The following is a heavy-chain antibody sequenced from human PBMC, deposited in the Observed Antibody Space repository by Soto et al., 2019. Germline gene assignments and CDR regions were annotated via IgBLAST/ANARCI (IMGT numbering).Heavy chain of an antibody. V-gene: IGHV4-59*01. CDR2: IFHSVNA. D-gene: IGHD2-2*01. CDR1: GGSMRNVY. J-gene: IGHJ4*01. CDR3: AIAHAPAIRFDV. Sequence: QVHLQESGPELVKPLETLSLTCTVSGGSMRNVYWSWLRQPPGKRLEWIGFIFHSVNAKYNPSLKSRVTISIDPSKSQCSLSLDSVTAADTAVYCCAIAHAPAIRFDVWGLGTLVTVSS.